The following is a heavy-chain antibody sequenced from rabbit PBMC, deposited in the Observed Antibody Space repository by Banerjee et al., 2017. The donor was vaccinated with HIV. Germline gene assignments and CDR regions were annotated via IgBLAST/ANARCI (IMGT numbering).Heavy chain of an antibody. CDR3: ARRPSSSGDNINL. J-gene: IGHJ4*01. CDR1: GFSFSSGYY. D-gene: IGHD1-1*01. Sequence: QSLEESGGDLVKPGASLTLTCTASGFSFSSGYYMCWVRQAPGKGLEWIACIYAGSSGITYYASWAKGRFTISKTSSTTVTLQMTSLTAADTATYFCARRPSSSGDNINLWGPGTLVTVS. CDR2: IYAGSSGIT. V-gene: IGHV1S40*01.